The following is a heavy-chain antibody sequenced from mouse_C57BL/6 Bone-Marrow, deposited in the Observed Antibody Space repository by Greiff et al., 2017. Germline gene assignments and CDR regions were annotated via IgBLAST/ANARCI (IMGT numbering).Heavy chain of an antibody. CDR1: GYTFTSYW. Sequence: QVQLQQPGAELVRPGTSVKLSCKASGYTFTSYWMHWVKQRPGQGLEWIGVIDPSDSYTNYNQKFKGKATLTVDTSSSTAYMQLSSLTSEDSAVYYCARVGLLRSYYFDYWGQGTTLTVSS. V-gene: IGHV1-59*01. CDR2: IDPSDSYT. J-gene: IGHJ2*01. CDR3: ARVGLLRSYYFDY. D-gene: IGHD1-1*01.